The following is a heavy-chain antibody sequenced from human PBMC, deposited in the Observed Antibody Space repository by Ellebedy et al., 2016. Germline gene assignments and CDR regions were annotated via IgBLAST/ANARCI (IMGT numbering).Heavy chain of an antibody. CDR1: GFTFSSYS. CDR3: AKGRPISNYPFRYYYYYYMDL. Sequence: GGSLRLXXVGSGFTFSSYSMTWVRQAPGKGLEWVSYISISTTTKSYADSVKGRFTISRDNAKDSLFLHMDSLRAEDTAVYYCAKGRPISNYPFRYYYYYYMDLWGKGTTVTVSS. D-gene: IGHD4-11*01. J-gene: IGHJ6*03. V-gene: IGHV3-48*04. CDR2: ISISTTTK.